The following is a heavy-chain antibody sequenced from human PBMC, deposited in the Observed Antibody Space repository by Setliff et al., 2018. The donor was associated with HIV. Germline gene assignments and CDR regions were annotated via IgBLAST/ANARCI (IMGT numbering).Heavy chain of an antibody. CDR2: IYYSGST. V-gene: IGHV4-39*07. D-gene: IGHD1-26*01. CDR1: GGSITTSTFY. J-gene: IGHJ6*03. CDR3: ARGARLLAAYRDRWDYYYMGV. Sequence: LSLTCTVSGGSITTSTFYWGWIRQPPGKGLEWIGSIYYSGSTHYNPSLKSRFTISVDTSKNQFSLKVNSVTAADTAVYYCARGARLLAAYRDRWDYYYMGVWGKGTTVTVSS.